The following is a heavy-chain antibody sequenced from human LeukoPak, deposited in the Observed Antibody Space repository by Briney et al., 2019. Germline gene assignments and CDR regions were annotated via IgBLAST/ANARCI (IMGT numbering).Heavy chain of an antibody. V-gene: IGHV5-51*01. Sequence: GESLKISCQGSGYSFSSYWIAWVRQMPGKGLEWMGIIYPGDSDSKYSRSFEGQVTISVDKSITTAYLQWRSLKASDTAMYFCARLKLTLDYWGQGSLVTVSS. D-gene: IGHD4-23*01. J-gene: IGHJ4*02. CDR2: IYPGDSDS. CDR3: ARLKLTLDY. CDR1: GYSFSSYW.